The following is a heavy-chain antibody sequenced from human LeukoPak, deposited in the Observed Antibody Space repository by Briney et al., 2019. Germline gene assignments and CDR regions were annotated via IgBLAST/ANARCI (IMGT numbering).Heavy chain of an antibody. CDR1: GGTFSSYA. Sequence: SVKVSCKASGGTFSSYAISWVRQAPGQGLQWMGGIIPIFGTANYAQKFQGRVTITADESTSTAYMELSSLRSEDTAVYYCARDLNYYGSGSYLGYWGQGTLVTVSS. CDR3: ARDLNYYGSGSYLGY. CDR2: IIPIFGTA. V-gene: IGHV1-69*13. D-gene: IGHD3-10*01. J-gene: IGHJ4*02.